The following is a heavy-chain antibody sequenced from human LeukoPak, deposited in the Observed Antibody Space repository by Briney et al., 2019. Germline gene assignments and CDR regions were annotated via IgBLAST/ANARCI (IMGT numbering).Heavy chain of an antibody. D-gene: IGHD3-10*01. Sequence: GRSLRLSCAASGFTFSSYAMSWVRQAPGKGLEWVSAISGSGGSTYYADSVKGRFTTSRDNSKNTLYLQMNSLRAEDTAVYYCAKAPRWFGELAEWGQGTLVTVSS. J-gene: IGHJ4*02. CDR3: AKAPRWFGELAE. V-gene: IGHV3-23*01. CDR1: GFTFSSYA. CDR2: ISGSGGST.